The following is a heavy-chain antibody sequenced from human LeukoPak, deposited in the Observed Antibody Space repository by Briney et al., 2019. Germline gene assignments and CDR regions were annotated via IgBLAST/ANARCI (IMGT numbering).Heavy chain of an antibody. CDR3: AREGYSSGWYYFDY. Sequence: ASVKVSCKASGYTFTSYGISWVRQAPRQGLEWMGWISAYNGNTNYAQKLQGRVTMTTDTSTSTAYMELRSLRSDDTAVYYCAREGYSSGWYYFDYWGQGTLVTVSS. V-gene: IGHV1-18*01. J-gene: IGHJ4*02. CDR2: ISAYNGNT. D-gene: IGHD6-19*01. CDR1: GYTFTSYG.